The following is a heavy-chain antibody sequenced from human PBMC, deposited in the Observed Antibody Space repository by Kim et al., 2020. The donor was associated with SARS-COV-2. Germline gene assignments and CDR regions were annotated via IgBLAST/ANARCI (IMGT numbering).Heavy chain of an antibody. CDR3: ARGKDSSSSHYYGMDV. CDR1: GYSFTSYW. CDR2: IYPGDSDT. J-gene: IGHJ6*02. Sequence: GESLKISCKGSGYSFTSYWIGWVRQMPGKGLEWMGIIYPGDSDTRYSPSFQGQVTISADKSISTAYLQWSSLKASDTAMYYCARGKDSSSSHYYGMDVWGQGTTVTVSS. V-gene: IGHV5-51*01. D-gene: IGHD6-6*01.